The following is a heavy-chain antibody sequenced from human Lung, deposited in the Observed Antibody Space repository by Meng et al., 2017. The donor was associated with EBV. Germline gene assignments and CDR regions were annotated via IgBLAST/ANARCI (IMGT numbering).Heavy chain of an antibody. J-gene: IGHJ4*02. CDR1: GGSISSGGFY. V-gene: IGHV4-30-4*01. D-gene: IGHD3-22*01. CDR3: ARSGGYFFDF. Sequence: QAQVHEAGPGLVKPSQILSLTCAVSGGSISSGGFYWSWIRQPPGKGLEWIGYIYFSGITYYNPSLQSRLTISVDTSKNQFSLELASVTAADTAVYFCARSGGYFFDFWGQGTLVTVSS. CDR2: IYFSGIT.